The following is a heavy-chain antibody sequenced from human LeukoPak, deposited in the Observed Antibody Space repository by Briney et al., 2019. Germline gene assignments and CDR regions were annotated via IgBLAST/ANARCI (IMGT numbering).Heavy chain of an antibody. CDR1: GYTFTSYD. CDR2: MNPNSGNT. V-gene: IGHV1-8*01. CDR3: AREKLAARNWFDP. D-gene: IGHD6-6*01. Sequence: ASVKVSCKASGYTFTSYDINWVRQATGQGLEWMGWMNPNSGNTGYAQKFQGGVTMTRNTSISTAYMELSSLRSEDTAVYYCAREKLAARNWFDPWGQGTLVTVSS. J-gene: IGHJ5*02.